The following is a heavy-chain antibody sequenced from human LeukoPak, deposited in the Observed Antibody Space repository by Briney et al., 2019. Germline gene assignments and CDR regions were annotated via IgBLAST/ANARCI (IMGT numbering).Heavy chain of an antibody. CDR3: ARDHHITFGGVIVMADSWFDP. J-gene: IGHJ5*02. Sequence: ASVKVSCKASGYTFTSYYMHWVRQAPGQGLEWMGIINPSGGSTSYAQKFQGRVTMTRDTSTSTVYMELSSLRSEDTAVYYCARDHHITFGGVIVMADSWFDPWGQGTLVTVSS. D-gene: IGHD3-16*02. CDR1: GYTFTSYY. CDR2: INPSGGST. V-gene: IGHV1-46*01.